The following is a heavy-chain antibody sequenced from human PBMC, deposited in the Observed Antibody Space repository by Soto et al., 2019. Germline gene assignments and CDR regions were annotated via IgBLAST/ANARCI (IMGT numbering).Heavy chain of an antibody. J-gene: IGHJ5*02. V-gene: IGHV4-30-4*01. CDR2: IYYSGST. Sequence: PSETLSLTCTVSGGSISSGDYYWSWIRQPPGKGLEWIGYIYYSGSTYYNPSLKSRVTISVDTSKNQFSLKLSSVTAADTAVYYCARGDYEYNWFDPWGQGTLVTVLL. D-gene: IGHD3-22*01. CDR3: ARGDYEYNWFDP. CDR1: GGSISSGDYY.